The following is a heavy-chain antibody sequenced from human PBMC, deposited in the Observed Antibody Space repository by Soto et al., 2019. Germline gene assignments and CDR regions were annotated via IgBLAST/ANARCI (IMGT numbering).Heavy chain of an antibody. Sequence: ALVKVSCKASGYTFTSYGISWVRQAPGQGLEWMGWISAYNGNTNYAQKLQGRVTMTTDTSTSTAYMELRSLRSDDTAVYYCASEGGYYYGSDPYYGMDVWGQGTTVTVSS. J-gene: IGHJ6*02. CDR2: ISAYNGNT. D-gene: IGHD3-10*01. CDR3: ASEGGYYYGSDPYYGMDV. CDR1: GYTFTSYG. V-gene: IGHV1-18*04.